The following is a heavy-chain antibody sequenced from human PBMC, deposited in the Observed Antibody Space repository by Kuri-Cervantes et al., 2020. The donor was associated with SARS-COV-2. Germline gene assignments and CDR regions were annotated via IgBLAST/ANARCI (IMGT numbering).Heavy chain of an antibody. CDR1: GFTFSSYG. D-gene: IGHD4-23*01. J-gene: IGHJ4*02. CDR3: AKDAVTEVLDY. Sequence: LTCAASGFTFSSYGMHWVRQAPGKGLEWVAVISYDGSNKYYADSVKGRFTISRDNSKNTLYLQMNSLRAEDTAVYYCAKDAVTEVLDYWGQGTLVTVSS. CDR2: ISYDGSNK. V-gene: IGHV3-30*18.